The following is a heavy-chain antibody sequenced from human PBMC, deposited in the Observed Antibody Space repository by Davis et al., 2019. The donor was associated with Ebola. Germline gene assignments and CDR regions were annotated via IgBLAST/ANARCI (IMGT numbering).Heavy chain of an antibody. Sequence: ASVKVSCKASGYTFTSYAMHWVRQAPGQRLEWMGWINAGNGNTKYSQKFQGRVTITRDTSASTAYMELSSLRSEDTAAYYCARSIRELLTFDYWGQGTLVTVSS. CDR2: INAGNGNT. V-gene: IGHV1-3*01. CDR1: GYTFTSYA. D-gene: IGHD1-26*01. J-gene: IGHJ4*02. CDR3: ARSIRELLTFDY.